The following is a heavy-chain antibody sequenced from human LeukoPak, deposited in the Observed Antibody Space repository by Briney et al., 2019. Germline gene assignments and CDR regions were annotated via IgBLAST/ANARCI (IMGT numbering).Heavy chain of an antibody. V-gene: IGHV3-7*03. Sequence: GGSLRLSCAASEFTFSSYWMSWVRQAPGKGLEWVANIKQDGSEKYYVDSVKGRFTISRDNAKNSLFLQMNSLSVEDTAVYYCARDSPIAYGVPGEASSDYWGQGTLVTVSS. CDR1: EFTFSSYW. CDR3: ARDSPIAYGVPGEASSDY. J-gene: IGHJ4*02. D-gene: IGHD4-17*01. CDR2: IKQDGSEK.